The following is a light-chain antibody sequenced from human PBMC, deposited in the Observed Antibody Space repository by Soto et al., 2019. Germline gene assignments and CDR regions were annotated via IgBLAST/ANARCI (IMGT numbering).Light chain of an antibody. V-gene: IGLV2-14*01. CDR1: SNDVGSYNY. J-gene: IGLJ2*01. CDR2: EVS. Sequence: QSALTQPASVSGSPGQSITISCTGTSNDVGSYNYVSWYQQHPGRAPKLLISEVSNRPSGVSNRFSGSKSGNTASLTISGLQAEDEADYYCNSYTSSRTRVFGGGTKLTVL. CDR3: NSYTSSRTRV.